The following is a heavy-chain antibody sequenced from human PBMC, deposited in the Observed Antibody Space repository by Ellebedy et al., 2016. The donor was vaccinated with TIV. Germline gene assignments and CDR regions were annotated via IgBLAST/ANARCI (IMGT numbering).Heavy chain of an antibody. CDR1: SSSSYY. CDR3: AKDHPRRVVGAPFDY. Sequence: SSSSYYWGWVRQAPGKGLEWVSAISGSGGSTYYADSVKGRFTTSRDNSKNTLYLQMNSLRAEDTAVYYCAKDHPRRVVGAPFDYWGQGILVTVSS. D-gene: IGHD2-15*01. J-gene: IGHJ4*02. CDR2: ISGSGGST. V-gene: IGHV3-23*01.